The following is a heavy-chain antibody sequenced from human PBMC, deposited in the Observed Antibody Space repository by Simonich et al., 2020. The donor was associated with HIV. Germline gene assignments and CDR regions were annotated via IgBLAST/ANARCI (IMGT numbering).Heavy chain of an antibody. Sequence: EVQLVESGGGLVQPGGSLRLSCAASGFTFSSYSMNWVRQAPGKGLEWVSYISSSGSTIYYADSVKGRFTISRDNAKNSLYLQMNSLRAEDTAVYYCARVGSSSGWDYWGQGTLVTVSS. CDR2: ISSSGSTI. CDR1: GFTFSSYS. V-gene: IGHV3-48*04. D-gene: IGHD6-6*01. CDR3: ARVGSSSGWDY. J-gene: IGHJ4*02.